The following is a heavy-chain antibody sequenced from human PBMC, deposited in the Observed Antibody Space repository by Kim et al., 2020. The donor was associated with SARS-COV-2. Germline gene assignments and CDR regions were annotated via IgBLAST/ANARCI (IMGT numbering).Heavy chain of an antibody. Sequence: NHSGSTNYNPSLRSRVTISVDTSKNQCSLKLSAVTAADTAVYYCVRYLGYWGQGTLVTVSS. J-gene: IGHJ4*02. CDR3: VRYLGY. V-gene: IGHV4-34*01. CDR2: NHSGST. D-gene: IGHD3-16*01.